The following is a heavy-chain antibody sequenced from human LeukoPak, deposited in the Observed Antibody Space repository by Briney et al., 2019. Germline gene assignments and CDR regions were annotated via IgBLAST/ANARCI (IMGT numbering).Heavy chain of an antibody. J-gene: IGHJ4*02. D-gene: IGHD6-19*01. CDR3: ARDKSGWYV. V-gene: IGHV4-59*01. CDR2: IYDSGST. Sequence: SETLSLTCTVSGGSISSYYWSWIRQPPGKGLEWIGYIYDSGSTNYNPSLKSRVTISVDTSKNQFSLRLSSVTAADTAVYYCARDKSGWYVWGQGTLVTVSS. CDR1: GGSISSYY.